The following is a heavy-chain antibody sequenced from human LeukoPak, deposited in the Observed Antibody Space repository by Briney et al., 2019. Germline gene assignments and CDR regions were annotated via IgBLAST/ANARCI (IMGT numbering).Heavy chain of an antibody. D-gene: IGHD2-8*01. Sequence: GGSLRLSCAASGFTFSDYYMSWVRQAPGKGLEWVSGISGSGDTTYYPDSVKGRFTISRDNSKNTLYLQMNSLRADGTAVYYCATLNGPFAYWGQGTLVTVSS. CDR2: ISGSGDTT. CDR1: GFTFSDYY. J-gene: IGHJ4*02. V-gene: IGHV3-23*01. CDR3: ATLNGPFAY.